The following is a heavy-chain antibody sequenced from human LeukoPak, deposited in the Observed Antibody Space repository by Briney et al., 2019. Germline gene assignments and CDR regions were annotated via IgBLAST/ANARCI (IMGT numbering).Heavy chain of an antibody. V-gene: IGHV3-21*01. J-gene: IGHJ4*02. Sequence: GGSLRLSCAASGFTFSSYSMNWVRQAPGKGLEWVSSISSSSSYIYYADSVKGRFTISRDNAKNSLYLQMNSLRAEDTAVYYCARAFYDFWSGYEVDYWGQGTLVTVSS. D-gene: IGHD3-3*01. CDR3: ARAFYDFWSGYEVDY. CDR1: GFTFSSYS. CDR2: ISSSSSYI.